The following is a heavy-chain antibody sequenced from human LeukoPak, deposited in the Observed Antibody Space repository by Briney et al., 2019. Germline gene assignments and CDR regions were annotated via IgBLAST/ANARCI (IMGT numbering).Heavy chain of an antibody. CDR1: GFSVNDNY. V-gene: IGHV3-53*01. CDR2: MFPDGRT. CDR3: ARTNPVYGDYDY. J-gene: IGHJ4*02. Sequence: PGGSLRLSCAVSGFSVNDNYMSWVRQAPGKGLQWVSVMFPDGRTYCADSVKGRFTISRDLARNTLLLQMHSLRADDTAVHYCARTNPVYGDYDYWSQGTLVTVSS. D-gene: IGHD4-17*01.